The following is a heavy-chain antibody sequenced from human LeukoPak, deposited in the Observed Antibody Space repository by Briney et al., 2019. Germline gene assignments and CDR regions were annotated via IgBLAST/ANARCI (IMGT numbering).Heavy chain of an antibody. CDR1: GFTFSSYG. V-gene: IGHV3-53*01. CDR2: IYSDNT. J-gene: IGHJ4*02. D-gene: IGHD4/OR15-4a*01. Sequence: GGSLRPSCTASGFTFSSYGMRWVRQAPGKGLEWVSFIYSDNTHYSDSVKGRFTISRDNSKNTLYLQMNSLRAEDTAVYYCARRAGAYSHPYDYWGQGTLVTVSS. CDR3: ARRAGAYSHPYDY.